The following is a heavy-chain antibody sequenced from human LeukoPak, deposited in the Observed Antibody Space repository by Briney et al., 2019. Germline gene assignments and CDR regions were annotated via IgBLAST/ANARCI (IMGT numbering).Heavy chain of an antibody. D-gene: IGHD6-13*01. J-gene: IGHJ4*02. CDR3: ARARIAAAGPFDY. CDR1: GGSISSYY. CDR2: IYYSGST. V-gene: IGHV4-59*01. Sequence: SETLSLTCTVSGGSISSYYWSWIRQPPGKGREWIGYIYYSGSTNYNPSLKSRVTISVDTSKNQFSLKLSSVTAADTAVYYCARARIAAAGPFDYWGQGTLVTVSS.